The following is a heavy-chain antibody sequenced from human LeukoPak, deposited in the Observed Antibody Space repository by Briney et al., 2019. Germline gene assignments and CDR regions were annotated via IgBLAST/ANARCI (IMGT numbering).Heavy chain of an antibody. CDR1: GGSVSSGGYS. J-gene: IGHJ3*02. D-gene: IGHD3-22*01. CDR2: IYHSGST. CDR3: VSSPYYYDSSGYLNAFDI. Sequence: SETLSLTCTISGGSVSSGGYSWNWIRQPPGKGLEWIGYIYHSGSTYYNPSLKSRVTISVDRSKNQFSLKLSSVTAADTAVYYCVSSPYYYDSSGYLNAFDIWGQGTMVTVSS. V-gene: IGHV4-30-2*01.